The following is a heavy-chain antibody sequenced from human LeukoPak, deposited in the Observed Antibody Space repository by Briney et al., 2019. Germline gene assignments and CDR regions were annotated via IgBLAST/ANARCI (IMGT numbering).Heavy chain of an antibody. CDR2: ISAYNGNT. V-gene: IGHV1-18*01. Sequence: GASVKVSCKASGYTFTSYGISWVRQAPGQGLEWMGWISAYNGNTNYAQKLQGRVTMTTDTSTSTAYMELRSLRSDDTAVYYCARDTPDIVVVPAAIQRYYYYGMDVWGQGTTVTVSS. CDR1: GYTFTSYG. CDR3: ARDTPDIVVVPAAIQRYYYYGMDV. D-gene: IGHD2-2*01. J-gene: IGHJ6*02.